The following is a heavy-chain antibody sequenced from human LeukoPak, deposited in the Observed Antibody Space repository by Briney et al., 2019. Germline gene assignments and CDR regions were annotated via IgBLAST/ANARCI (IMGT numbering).Heavy chain of an antibody. Sequence: ASVKVSCKVSGYTVTELSMHWVRQAPGKGLEWMGGFDPEDGETIYAQKFQGRVTMTEDTSTDTAYMELSSLRSEDTAVYYCATAGYYGSGSYYKRGYYFDYWGQGTLVTVSS. D-gene: IGHD3-10*01. J-gene: IGHJ4*02. V-gene: IGHV1-24*01. CDR2: FDPEDGET. CDR1: GYTVTELS. CDR3: ATAGYYGSGSYYKRGYYFDY.